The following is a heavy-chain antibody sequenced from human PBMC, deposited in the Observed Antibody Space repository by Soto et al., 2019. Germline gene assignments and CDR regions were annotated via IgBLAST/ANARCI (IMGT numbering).Heavy chain of an antibody. D-gene: IGHD3-10*01. Sequence: QVQLQESGPGLVKPSGTLSLTCAVSGGSISSSNWWSWVRQPPGKGLGWIGEIYHSGNTNYNPSLKRRVTMAVDKSRNQFSLKLSSVTAADTAVYYCARRWGEGRVDYWGQGTLVTVSS. CDR3: ARRWGEGRVDY. CDR1: GGSISSSNW. CDR2: IYHSGNT. V-gene: IGHV4-4*02. J-gene: IGHJ4*02.